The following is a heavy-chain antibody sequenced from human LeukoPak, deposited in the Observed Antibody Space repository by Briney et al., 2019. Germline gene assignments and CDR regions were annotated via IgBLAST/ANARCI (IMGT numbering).Heavy chain of an antibody. J-gene: IGHJ3*02. CDR2: INPSGGST. V-gene: IGHV1-46*01. CDR1: GYTFTSYY. CDR3: ARGRDSGYYGDDAFDI. D-gene: IGHD3-22*01. Sequence: GASVKVSCKASGYTFTSYYMHWVRQAPGQGLEWMGIINPSGGSTSYAQKFQGRVTMTRDMSTSTVYMELSSLRSEDTAVYYCARGRDSGYYGDDAFDIWGQGTMVTVSS.